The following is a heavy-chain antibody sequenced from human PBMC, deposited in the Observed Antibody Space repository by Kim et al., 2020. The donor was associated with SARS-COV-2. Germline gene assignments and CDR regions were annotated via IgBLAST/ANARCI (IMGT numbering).Heavy chain of an antibody. CDR1: GFTFSSYA. V-gene: IGHV3-30*04. CDR3: ARAEINSGSYDGTVSCFDY. J-gene: IGHJ4*02. Sequence: GGSLRLSCAASGFTFSSYAMHWVRQAPGKGLEWVAVISYDGSNKYYADSVKGRFTISRDNSKNTLYLQMNSLRAEDTAVYYCARAEINSGSYDGTVSCFDYWGQGTLVTVSS. CDR2: ISYDGSNK. D-gene: IGHD1-26*01.